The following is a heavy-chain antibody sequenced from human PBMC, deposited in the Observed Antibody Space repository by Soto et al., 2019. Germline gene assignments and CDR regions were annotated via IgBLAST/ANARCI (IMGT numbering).Heavy chain of an antibody. Sequence: GASVKVSCKASGYTFTSYGISWVRQAPGQGLEWMGWISAYNGNTNYAQKLQGRVTMTTDTSTSTAYMELRSLRSDDTAVYYCAITGGNYADYYYGMDVWGQGTTVTVSS. J-gene: IGHJ6*02. V-gene: IGHV1-18*04. CDR2: ISAYNGNT. CDR1: GYTFTSYG. CDR3: AITGGNYADYYYGMDV. D-gene: IGHD1-7*01.